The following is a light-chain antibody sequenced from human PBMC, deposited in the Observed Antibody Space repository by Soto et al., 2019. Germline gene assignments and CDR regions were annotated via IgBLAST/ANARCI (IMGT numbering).Light chain of an antibody. CDR3: SSDVSGYSLGV. J-gene: IGLJ3*02. Sequence: QSALTQPASVSGSPGQSITISCIGASSDINTSRYVSWYQQHPGKAPKLLIYEVSIRPSGVSSPFSGSKSANTASLTISGLQPEDEADYFCSSDVSGYSLGVFGGGTKLTVL. CDR1: SSDINTSRY. V-gene: IGLV2-14*01. CDR2: EVS.